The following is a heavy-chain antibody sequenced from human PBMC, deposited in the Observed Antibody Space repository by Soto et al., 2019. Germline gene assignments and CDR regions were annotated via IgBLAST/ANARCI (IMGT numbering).Heavy chain of an antibody. V-gene: IGHV3-9*01. D-gene: IGHD6-19*01. CDR1: GFTFDDYA. CDR2: ISWNSGSI. J-gene: IGHJ4*02. CDR3: AKAYSSGWFIDY. Sequence: GGSLRLSCAASGFTFDDYAMHWVRQAPGKGLEWVSGISWNSGSIGYADSVKGRFTISRDNAKNSLYLQMNSLRAEDTALYYCAKAYSSGWFIDYWGQGTLVTVSS.